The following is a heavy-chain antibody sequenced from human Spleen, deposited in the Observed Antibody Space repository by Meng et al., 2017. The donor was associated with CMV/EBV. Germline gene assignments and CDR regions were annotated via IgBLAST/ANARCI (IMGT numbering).Heavy chain of an antibody. V-gene: IGHV4-61*05. Sequence: SETLSLTCTVSGGSISSSSYYWGWIRQPPGKGLEWIGYIYYSGSTNYNPSLKSRVTISVDTSKNQFSLKLSSVTAADTAVYYCARYQLLYSNYFDYWGQGTLVTVSS. D-gene: IGHD2-2*02. CDR3: ARYQLLYSNYFDY. CDR1: GGSISSSSYY. J-gene: IGHJ4*02. CDR2: IYYSGST.